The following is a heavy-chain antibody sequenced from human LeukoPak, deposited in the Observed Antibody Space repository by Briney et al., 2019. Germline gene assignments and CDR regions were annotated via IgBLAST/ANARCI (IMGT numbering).Heavy chain of an antibody. CDR1: GGSISSSSYY. CDR3: ARAYIYYYYYMDV. D-gene: IGHD4-11*01. Sequence: SETLSLTCTVSGGSISSSSYYWGWIRQPPGKGLEWIGSIYYSGSTYYNPSLKSRVTISVDTSKNQFSLKLSSVTAADTAVYYCARAYIYYYYYMDVWGKGTTVTISS. V-gene: IGHV4-39*07. CDR2: IYYSGST. J-gene: IGHJ6*03.